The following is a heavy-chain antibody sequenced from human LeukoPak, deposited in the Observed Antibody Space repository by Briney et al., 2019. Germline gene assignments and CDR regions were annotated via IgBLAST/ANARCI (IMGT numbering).Heavy chain of an antibody. Sequence: GGSLRLSCAASGFTFSSYGMHWVRQAPGKGLEWVAFIRYDGSNKYYADSVKGRFTISRDNSKNTLYLQMNSLRVEDTAVYYCAKDSWASTTVNTFDYWGQGTLVTVSS. D-gene: IGHD4-17*01. CDR1: GFTFSSYG. J-gene: IGHJ4*02. V-gene: IGHV3-30*02. CDR3: AKDSWASTTVNTFDY. CDR2: IRYDGSNK.